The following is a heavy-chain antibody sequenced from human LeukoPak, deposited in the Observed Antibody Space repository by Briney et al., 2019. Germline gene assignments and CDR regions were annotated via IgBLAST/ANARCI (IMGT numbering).Heavy chain of an antibody. J-gene: IGHJ3*02. CDR3: AREPEPYDFWSGYPRPGAFDI. CDR2: INAGNGNT. CDR1: GYTFTSYA. V-gene: IGHV1-3*01. Sequence: ASVKVSCKASGYTFTSYAMHWVRQAPGQRLEWMGWINAGNGNTKYSQKFQGRVTITRDTSASTAYMELSSLRSEDTAVYYCAREPEPYDFWSGYPRPGAFDIWGQGTMVTVSS. D-gene: IGHD3-3*01.